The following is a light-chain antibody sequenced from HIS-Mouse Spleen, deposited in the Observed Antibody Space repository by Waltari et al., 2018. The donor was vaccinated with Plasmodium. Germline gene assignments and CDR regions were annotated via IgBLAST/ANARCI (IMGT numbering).Light chain of an antibody. CDR3: QQSYSTWT. V-gene: IGKV1-39*01. J-gene: IGKJ1*01. CDR1: QSISNY. CDR2: AAS. Sequence: DIQMTQSPSSLSASVGDRVTITCRASQSISNYVNWYQQKPGKAPKFLIYAASTVQSGVPSRLSGSGAGTDFTLTSSSLQPEDFATYYCQQSYSTWTFGQGTKVEIK.